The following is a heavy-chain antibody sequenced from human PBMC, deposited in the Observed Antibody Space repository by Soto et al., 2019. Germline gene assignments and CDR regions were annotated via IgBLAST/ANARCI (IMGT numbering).Heavy chain of an antibody. V-gene: IGHV1-46*03. D-gene: IGHD3-10*01. CDR1: GYTFTSYY. Sequence: ASVKVSCKASGYTFTSYYMHWVRQAPGQGLEWMGIINPSGGSTSYAQKFQGRVTMTRDTSTSTVYMELSSLRSEDTAVYYCARDGNYYGSGSYGWLDPWGQGTLVTVSS. CDR2: INPSGGST. J-gene: IGHJ5*02. CDR3: ARDGNYYGSGSYGWLDP.